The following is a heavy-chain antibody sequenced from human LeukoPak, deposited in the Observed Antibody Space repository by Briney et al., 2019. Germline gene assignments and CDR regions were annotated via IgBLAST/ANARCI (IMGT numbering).Heavy chain of an antibody. V-gene: IGHV4-39*07. CDR3: ASGGNYGDYY. J-gene: IGHJ4*02. CDR2: IYHSGNT. CDR1: GVSISSSYSY. Sequence: SETLSLTCTVSGVSISSSYSYWGWIRQPPGKGLEWIGSIYHSGNTYYNPSLKSRVTISVDTSKNQFSLKLSSVTAADTAVYYCASGGNYGDYYWGQGTLVTVSS. D-gene: IGHD4-17*01.